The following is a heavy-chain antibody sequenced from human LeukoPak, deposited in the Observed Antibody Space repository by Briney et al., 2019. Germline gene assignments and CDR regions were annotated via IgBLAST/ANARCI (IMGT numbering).Heavy chain of an antibody. CDR1: GSSFSSYW. Sequence: GYSLQICCKGSGSSFSSYWIGCVRQTPGKGLEWMAIINPGDCDTRYSPSFQGQVTISADNSITTAYLQWSSLKASDTAMYYCVRGYCSISTCRRLDYWGQGTLVSVSS. CDR2: INPGDCDT. CDR3: VRGYCSISTCRRLDY. D-gene: IGHD2-2*01. J-gene: IGHJ4*02. V-gene: IGHV5-51*01.